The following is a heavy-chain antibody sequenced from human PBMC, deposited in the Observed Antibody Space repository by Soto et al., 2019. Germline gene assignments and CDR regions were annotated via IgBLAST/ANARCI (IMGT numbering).Heavy chain of an antibody. CDR3: ARDRPVYYYGSGSLPRDAFDI. D-gene: IGHD3-10*01. J-gene: IGHJ3*02. V-gene: IGHV1-69*13. Sequence: ASVKVSCKASGGTFSSYAISWVRQAPGQGXEWMGGIIPIFGTANYAQKFQGRVTITADESTSTAYMELSSLRSEDTAVYYCARDRPVYYYGSGSLPRDAFDIWGQGTMVTVSS. CDR1: GGTFSSYA. CDR2: IIPIFGTA.